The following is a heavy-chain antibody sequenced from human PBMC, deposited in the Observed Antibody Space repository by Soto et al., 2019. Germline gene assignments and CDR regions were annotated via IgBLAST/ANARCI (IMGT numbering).Heavy chain of an antibody. CDR1: GYTFTSYG. V-gene: IGHV1-3*01. CDR2: INAGNGNT. CDR3: ARHDIVMITFGGGDAFDI. Sequence: ASVKVSCKASGYTFTSYGISWVRQAPGQRLEWMGWINAGNGNTKYSQKFQGRVTITRDASASTAYMELSSLRSEDTAVYYFARHDIVMITFGGGDAFDIWGQGTMVTISS. J-gene: IGHJ3*02. D-gene: IGHD3-16*01.